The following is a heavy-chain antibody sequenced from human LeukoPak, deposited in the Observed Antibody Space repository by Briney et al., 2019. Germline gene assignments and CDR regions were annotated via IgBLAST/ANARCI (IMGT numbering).Heavy chain of an antibody. D-gene: IGHD3-3*01. CDR1: VHTLSDLT. V-gene: IGHV1-24*01. J-gene: IGHJ4*02. CDR3: AGGGLYDLLPY. CDR2: FDPGTDDI. Sequence: ASVKVSCKVSVHTLSDLTMHWVRQAPVKGVEGMGGFDPGTDDIIYAQKFQGRVPMTEDASTDTAYMELRSLKSEDTAVYYCAGGGLYDLLPYWGQGTLVPVSS.